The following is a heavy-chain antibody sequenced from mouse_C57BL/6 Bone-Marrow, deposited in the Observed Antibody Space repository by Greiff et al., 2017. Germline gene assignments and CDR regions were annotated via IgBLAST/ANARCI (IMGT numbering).Heavy chain of an antibody. D-gene: IGHD2-3*01. CDR3: TRLRRWLLDY. J-gene: IGHJ2*01. Sequence: QVQLQQSGAELVRPGASVKLSCKASGYTFTDYEMHGVKQTPVHGLEWIGAIDPETCGTAYNQKFKGKATLTADKSSSTAAMELRSLTSEDSAVYYCTRLRRWLLDYWGQGTTLTVSS. CDR1: GYTFTDYE. CDR2: IDPETCGT. V-gene: IGHV1-23*01.